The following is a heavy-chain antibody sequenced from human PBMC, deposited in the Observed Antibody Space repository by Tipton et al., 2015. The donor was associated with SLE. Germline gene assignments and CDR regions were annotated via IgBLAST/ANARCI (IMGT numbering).Heavy chain of an antibody. D-gene: IGHD3-9*01. CDR1: GGSISSHY. J-gene: IGHJ3*02. V-gene: IGHV4-59*08. Sequence: TLSLTCKVSGGSISSHYWSWIRQSPGKGLEWIGYIYYSGSTNYNPSLKSRVTISIDTSKNQFSLKLSPVTAADTAVYYCARRYYDILTGYYNAFDIWGQGTTVTVSS. CDR2: IYYSGST. CDR3: ARRYYDILTGYYNAFDI.